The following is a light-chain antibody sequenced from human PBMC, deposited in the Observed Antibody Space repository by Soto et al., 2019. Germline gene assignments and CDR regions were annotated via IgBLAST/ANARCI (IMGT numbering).Light chain of an antibody. CDR3: QHLSTSPFS. Sequence: DIQLTQSPSFLSASVGDRVTVSCRASQDISTSLAWFQQKAGKVPQLLVYPASTLQDGVPSRFSGSGSGTYFPPTVNHLQAEDLATYYRQHLSTSPFSFGRGTKLDIK. CDR1: QDISTS. V-gene: IGKV1-9*01. CDR2: PAS. J-gene: IGKJ2*03.